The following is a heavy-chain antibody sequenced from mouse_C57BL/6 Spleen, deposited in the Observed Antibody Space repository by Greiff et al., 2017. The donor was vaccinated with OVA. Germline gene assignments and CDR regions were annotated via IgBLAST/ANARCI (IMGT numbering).Heavy chain of an antibody. CDR1: GYTFTNYW. J-gene: IGHJ3*01. CDR3: ARSGDYDWFAY. CDR2: IYPGGGYT. Sequence: LVESGAELVRPGTSVKMSCKASGYTFTNYWIGWAKQRPGHGLEWIGDIYPGGGYTNYNEKFKGKATLTADKSSSTAYMQFSSLTSEDSAIYYCARSGDYDWFAYWGQGTLVTVSA. V-gene: IGHV1-63*01. D-gene: IGHD2-4*01.